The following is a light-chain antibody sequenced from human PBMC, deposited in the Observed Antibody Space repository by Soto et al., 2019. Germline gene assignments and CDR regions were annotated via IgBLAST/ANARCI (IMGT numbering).Light chain of an antibody. Sequence: EIVLTQSPGTLSLSPGERATLSCRASQSVSSYLAWYQQKPGQAPRLLIYDSSTRATGISARFSGSGSGTDFTLTISSLEPEDFAVYYCQPLSNWHMTFGQGGKEEVK. V-gene: IGKV3-11*01. CDR3: QPLSNWHMT. J-gene: IGKJ1*01. CDR1: QSVSSY. CDR2: DSS.